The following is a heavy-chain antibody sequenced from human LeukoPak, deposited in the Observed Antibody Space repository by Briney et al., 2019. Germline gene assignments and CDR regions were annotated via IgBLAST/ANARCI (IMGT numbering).Heavy chain of an antibody. V-gene: IGHV1-8*01. CDR3: ARVQGSSWTFDY. CDR1: GYTFTSYD. D-gene: IGHD6-13*01. Sequence: GASVKVSCKASGYTFTSYDINWVRQATGQGLEWMGWMNSNSGNTGYAQKFKGRVTMTRNTSISTAYMELSSLRSEDTAVYYCARVQGSSWTFDYWGQGTLVTVSS. J-gene: IGHJ4*02. CDR2: MNSNSGNT.